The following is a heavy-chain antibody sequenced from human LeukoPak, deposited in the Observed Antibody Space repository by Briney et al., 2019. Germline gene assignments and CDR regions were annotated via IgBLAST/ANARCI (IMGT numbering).Heavy chain of an antibody. Sequence: GGSLRLSCAASGFTFSSYAMSWVRQAPGKGLEWVSAISGSGDSTYYGDSLKGRFTISRDNSKNTLYLQMNSLRAEDTAVYYCARDRVGATDYFDYWGQGTLVTVSS. D-gene: IGHD1-26*01. J-gene: IGHJ4*02. CDR3: ARDRVGATDYFDY. CDR1: GFTFSSYA. V-gene: IGHV3-23*02. CDR2: ISGSGDST.